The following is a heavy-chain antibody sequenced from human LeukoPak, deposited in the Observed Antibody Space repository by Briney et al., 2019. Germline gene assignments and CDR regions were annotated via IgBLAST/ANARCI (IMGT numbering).Heavy chain of an antibody. D-gene: IGHD2-2*01. V-gene: IGHV1-69*13. Sequence: GASVKVSCKASGGTFSSYAISWVRQAPGQGLEWMGGIIPIFGTANYAQKFQGRVTITADESTSTAYMELSSLRSEDTAVYYCATVYCSSTSRYPLAAFDIWGQGTMVTVSS. CDR2: IIPIFGTA. J-gene: IGHJ3*02. CDR3: ATVYCSSTSRYPLAAFDI. CDR1: GGTFSSYA.